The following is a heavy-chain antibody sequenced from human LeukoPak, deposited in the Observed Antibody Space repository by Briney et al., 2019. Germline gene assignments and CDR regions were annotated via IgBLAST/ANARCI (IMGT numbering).Heavy chain of an antibody. Sequence: SETLSLTCTVSGGSISNYYWSWIRQLPGKGLEWIGYIYYSGSTNYNPSLKSRVTISVDTSKNQFSLKLTSLTAADTAVYYCAKKDGGFWGQGTLVSVSS. V-gene: IGHV4-59*12. D-gene: IGHD4-23*01. CDR1: GGSISNYY. CDR2: IYYSGST. CDR3: AKKDGGF. J-gene: IGHJ4*02.